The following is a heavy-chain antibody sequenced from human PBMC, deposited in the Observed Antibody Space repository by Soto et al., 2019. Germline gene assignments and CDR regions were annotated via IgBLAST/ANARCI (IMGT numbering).Heavy chain of an antibody. CDR2: IIAGNGNT. Sequence: SVKVSCKASGYPFSNYAMHWVRQAPGQRLEWMGWIIAGNGNTKYSQKVQGRVTITRDTSASTAYMELSSLRSEDTAVYYCARSVVQDALSNYYYYGMDVWGQ. CDR3: ARSVVQDALSNYYYYGMDV. V-gene: IGHV1-3*01. D-gene: IGHD2-2*01. CDR1: GYPFSNYA. J-gene: IGHJ6*02.